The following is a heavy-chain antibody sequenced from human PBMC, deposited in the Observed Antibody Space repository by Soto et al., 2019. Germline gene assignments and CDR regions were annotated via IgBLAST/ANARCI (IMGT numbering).Heavy chain of an antibody. CDR3: ARGYDYIWGSYRQYYFDY. D-gene: IGHD3-16*01. Sequence: EVQLVESGGGLVQPGGSLRLSCAASGFTFSSYWMSWVRQAPGKGLEWVANIKQDGSEKYYVDSVKGRFTISRDNAKNSLYLQRNSLRAEDTAVYYCARGYDYIWGSYRQYYFDYWGQGTLVTVSS. CDR2: IKQDGSEK. J-gene: IGHJ4*02. CDR1: GFTFSSYW. V-gene: IGHV3-7*04.